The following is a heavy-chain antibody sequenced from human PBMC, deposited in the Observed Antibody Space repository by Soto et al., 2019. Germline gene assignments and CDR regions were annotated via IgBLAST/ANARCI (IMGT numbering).Heavy chain of an antibody. Sequence: GSLRLSCAASGFTFSSYWMSWVRQAPGKGLEWVANIKQDGSEKYYVDPVKGRFTISRDNAKNSLYLQMNSLRAEDTAVYYCARVGKAARPGLDYWGQGTLVTVSS. D-gene: IGHD6-6*01. CDR1: GFTFSSYW. J-gene: IGHJ4*02. CDR3: ARVGKAARPGLDY. CDR2: IKQDGSEK. V-gene: IGHV3-7*03.